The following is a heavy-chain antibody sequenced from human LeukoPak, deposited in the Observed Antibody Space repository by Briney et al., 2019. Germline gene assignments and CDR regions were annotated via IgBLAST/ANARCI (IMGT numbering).Heavy chain of an antibody. D-gene: IGHD3-16*02. Sequence: SETLSLTCAVYGGSFSGYYWSWIRQPPGKGLEWIGEINHSGSTNYNPSLKSRVTISVDTSKNQFSLKLSSVTAADTAVYYCARVVIIRVITFGGVIVSHWFDPWGQGTLVTVSS. J-gene: IGHJ5*02. CDR1: GGSFSGYY. V-gene: IGHV4-34*01. CDR2: INHSGST. CDR3: ARVVIIRVITFGGVIVSHWFDP.